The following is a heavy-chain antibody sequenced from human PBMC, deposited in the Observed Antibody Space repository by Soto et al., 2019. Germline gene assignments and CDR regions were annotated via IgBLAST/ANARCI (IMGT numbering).Heavy chain of an antibody. Sequence: GGSLRLSCAAPGFTFSSYAMSWVRQAPGKGLEWVSAISGSGGSTYYADSVKGRFTISRDNSKNTLYLQMNSLRAEDTAVYYCAKDSRYYYDSSGYYQGPYYYYGMDVWGQGTTVTVSS. V-gene: IGHV3-23*01. CDR3: AKDSRYYYDSSGYYQGPYYYYGMDV. CDR2: ISGSGGST. CDR1: GFTFSSYA. J-gene: IGHJ6*02. D-gene: IGHD3-22*01.